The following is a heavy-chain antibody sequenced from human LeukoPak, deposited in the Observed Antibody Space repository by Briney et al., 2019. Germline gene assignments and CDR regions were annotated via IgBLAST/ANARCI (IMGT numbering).Heavy chain of an antibody. Sequence: SETLSLTCAVSGGSISSSNWWSWVRQPPGKGLEWIGEIYHSGSTNYNPSLKSRVTISVDKSKNQFSLKLSSVTAADTAVYYCARDQSGITGPGDAFDIWGQGTMVTVSS. J-gene: IGHJ3*02. CDR3: ARDQSGITGPGDAFDI. CDR2: IYHSGST. V-gene: IGHV4-4*02. D-gene: IGHD1-20*01. CDR1: GGSISSSNW.